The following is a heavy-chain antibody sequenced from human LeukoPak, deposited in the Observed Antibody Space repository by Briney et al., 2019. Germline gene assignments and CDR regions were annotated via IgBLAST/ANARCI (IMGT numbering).Heavy chain of an antibody. CDR3: ARGHYYDILTGYYDNWFDP. CDR1: GGSFSGYY. D-gene: IGHD3-9*01. Sequence: SETLSLTCAVYGGSFSGYYWSWIRQPPGKGLEWIGEINHSGSTNYNPSLKSRVTISVDTSMNQFSLKLSSVTAADTAVYYCARGHYYDILTGYYDNWFDPWGQGTLVTVSS. J-gene: IGHJ5*02. V-gene: IGHV4-34*01. CDR2: INHSGST.